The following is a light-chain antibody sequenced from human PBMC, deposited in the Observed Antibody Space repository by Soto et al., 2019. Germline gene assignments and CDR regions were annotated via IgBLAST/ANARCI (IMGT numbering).Light chain of an antibody. CDR3: SSYTSSSLYV. V-gene: IGLV2-14*01. Sequence: QSALTQPASVSGSPGQSITISCTGTSSDVGGYNYVSWYQQHPGKAPKLMIYDVSNRPSGVSNRFSGSKSGNTASLTISGLHAEDEADYYCSSYTSSSLYVFVTGTKVTAL. CDR1: SSDVGGYNY. CDR2: DVS. J-gene: IGLJ1*01.